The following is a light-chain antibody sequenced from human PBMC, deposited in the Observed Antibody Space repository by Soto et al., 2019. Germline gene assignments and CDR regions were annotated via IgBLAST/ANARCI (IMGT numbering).Light chain of an antibody. V-gene: IGLV2-14*01. Sequence: QSALAQPASVSGPPGQSITIPCTGTSSDVGAYNYVSWYQHHPGKAPRLVIYDVTNRPSGISDRFSGSKSGNTASLTISGLLAEDEADYYCTSYTSTSTYVFGTGTKVTVL. CDR2: DVT. CDR3: TSYTSTSTYV. CDR1: SSDVGAYNY. J-gene: IGLJ1*01.